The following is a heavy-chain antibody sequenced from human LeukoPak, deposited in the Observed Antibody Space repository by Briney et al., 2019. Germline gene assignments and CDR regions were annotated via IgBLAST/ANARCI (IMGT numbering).Heavy chain of an antibody. D-gene: IGHD7-27*01. CDR2: INHSGST. CDR3: ARGRRSFARFWGPFNY. J-gene: IGHJ4*02. V-gene: IGHV4-34*01. CDR1: DASFSAHY. Sequence: PSETLSLTCAVYDASFSAHYWNWIRQPPGKGLEWIGEINHSGSTNYNPSLKSRVTISLDTSKSQFSLELSSVTAADTAVFYCARGRRSFARFWGPFNYWGQGTLVTVSS.